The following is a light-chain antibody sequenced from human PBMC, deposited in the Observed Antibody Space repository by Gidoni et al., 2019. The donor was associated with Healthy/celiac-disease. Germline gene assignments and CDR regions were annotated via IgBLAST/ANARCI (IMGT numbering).Light chain of an antibody. Sequence: DIQMTPSPSPLSASVGDRITITCRASQSISSYLDWYQQKPGKAPELLIYAASSLQSGVPSRFSGSGSGTDFTLTISSLQSEDFATYYCQQSYSTPWTFGQGTKVEIK. CDR1: QSISSY. CDR3: QQSYSTPWT. V-gene: IGKV1-39*01. CDR2: AAS. J-gene: IGKJ1*01.